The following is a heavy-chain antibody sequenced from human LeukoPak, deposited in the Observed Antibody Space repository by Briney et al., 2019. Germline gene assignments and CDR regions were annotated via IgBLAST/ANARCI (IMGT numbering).Heavy chain of an antibody. CDR3: AKERNYDFTVDAFDI. V-gene: IGHV3-23*01. CDR2: ISGSGGTT. Sequence: GGSLRLSCAASGFTFSSYAMSWVRQAPGKGLEWVSTISGSGGTTYYADSVKGRFTISRDNSKNTLHLQMNSLRAEDTAVYYCAKERNYDFTVDAFDIWGQGTMVTVSS. D-gene: IGHD3-3*01. CDR1: GFTFSSYA. J-gene: IGHJ3*02.